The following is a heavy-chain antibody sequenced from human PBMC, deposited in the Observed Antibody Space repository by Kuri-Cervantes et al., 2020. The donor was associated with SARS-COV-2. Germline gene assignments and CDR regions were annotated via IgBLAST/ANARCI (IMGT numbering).Heavy chain of an antibody. J-gene: IGHJ3*01. D-gene: IGHD5-24*01. CDR3: ARDRVGRENAFDV. V-gene: IGHV1-69*06. Sequence: SVKVSCKAIGDTVSSYSISWVRQAPGQGLEWMGGIIPLFGTTGSAQTFRGRITITADKSTNTAYMGLSSPTSEDTAMYFCARDRVGRENAFDVWGLGTMVTVSS. CDR2: IIPLFGTT. CDR1: GDTVSSYS.